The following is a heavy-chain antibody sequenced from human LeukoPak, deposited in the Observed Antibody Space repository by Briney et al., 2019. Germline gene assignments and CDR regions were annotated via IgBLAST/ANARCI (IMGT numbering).Heavy chain of an antibody. CDR1: GGSISGGY. Sequence: PSETLSLTCTVSGGSISGGYWSWIRQPPGRGLECIGYVYTSGSTNYNPSLKSRVTISVDTSKSQFALKLSSVTAADTAVYYCAKSYFDYSTYYSYYFNLWGQGALVTVSS. D-gene: IGHD4-11*01. CDR2: VYTSGST. J-gene: IGHJ4*02. CDR3: AKSYFDYSTYYSYYFNL. V-gene: IGHV4-4*09.